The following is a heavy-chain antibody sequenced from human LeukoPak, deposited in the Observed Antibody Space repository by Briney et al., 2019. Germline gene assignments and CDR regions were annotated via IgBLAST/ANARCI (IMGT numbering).Heavy chain of an antibody. D-gene: IGHD6-13*01. CDR2: INHSGST. J-gene: IGHJ6*03. CDR3: ARRSISYYYYYMDV. Sequence: SETLSLTCAVYGGSLSGYYWSWIRQPPGKGLEWIGEINHSGSTNYNPSLKSRVTISVDTSKNQFSLKLSSVTAADTAVYYCARRSISYYYYYMDVWGKGTTVTVSS. V-gene: IGHV4-34*01. CDR1: GGSLSGYY.